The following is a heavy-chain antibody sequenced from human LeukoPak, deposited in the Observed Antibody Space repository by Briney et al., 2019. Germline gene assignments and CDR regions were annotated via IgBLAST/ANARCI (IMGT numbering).Heavy chain of an antibody. J-gene: IGHJ4*02. Sequence: SETLSLTCTVSGGSISIYYWSWIRQPPGKGREGSGCIYYSASTDYTPSLTSRVTISVDKSKTQFSLKLSSVTAADTAEYYCARGPNYPSPSPFDYWGQGTLVTVSS. CDR1: GGSISIYY. CDR2: IYYSAST. CDR3: ARGPNYPSPSPFDY. D-gene: IGHD5-24*01. V-gene: IGHV4-59*12.